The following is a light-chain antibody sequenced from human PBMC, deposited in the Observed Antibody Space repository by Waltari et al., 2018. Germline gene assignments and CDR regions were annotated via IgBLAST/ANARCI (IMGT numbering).Light chain of an antibody. Sequence: QSVVTQPPSASGTPGQWVTIPCSGSSSNIGSNTVNWYQKLPGTAPKLLVYSDNQRPSGVPDRFSGSKSGTSASLAISGLQSEDEAGYYCAAWDDSLNAVVFGGGTKLTVL. CDR2: SDN. CDR1: SSNIGSNT. CDR3: AAWDDSLNAVV. V-gene: IGLV1-44*01. J-gene: IGLJ3*02.